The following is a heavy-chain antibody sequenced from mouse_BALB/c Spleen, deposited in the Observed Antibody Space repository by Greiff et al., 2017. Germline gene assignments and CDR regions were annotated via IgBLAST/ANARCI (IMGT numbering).Heavy chain of an antibody. CDR2: IDPANGNT. J-gene: IGHJ3*01. Sequence: EVQLQQSGAELVKPGASVKLSCTASGFNIKDTYMHWVKQRPEQGLEWIGRIDPANGNTKYDPKFQGKATITADTSSNTAYLQLSSLTSEDTAVYYCARENYYGSSYFAYWGQGTLVTVSA. D-gene: IGHD1-1*01. CDR3: ARENYYGSSYFAY. V-gene: IGHV14-3*02. CDR1: GFNIKDTY.